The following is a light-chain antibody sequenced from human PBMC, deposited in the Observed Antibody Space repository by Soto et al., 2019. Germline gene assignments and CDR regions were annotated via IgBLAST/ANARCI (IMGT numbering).Light chain of an antibody. J-gene: IGKJ1*01. CDR1: QSVRNNY. V-gene: IGKV3-20*01. CDR3: QQYGTSPRT. CDR2: AAS. Sequence: EIVLTQSPGTLSLSPGERATLSCRASQSVRNNYLAWSQQRPGQTPRLLIYAASSRATGIPDRFSGGGSGTDFTLTISRLEPEDFAVYYCQQYGTSPRTFGQGTKVDIK.